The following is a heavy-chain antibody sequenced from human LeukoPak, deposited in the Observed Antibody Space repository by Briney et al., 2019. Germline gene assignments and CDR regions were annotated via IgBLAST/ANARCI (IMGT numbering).Heavy chain of an antibody. CDR1: RVSFIGYY. Sequence: SETLSLTCAVYRVSFIGYYWSWIRQPPGKGLEWIADINQNGMTNYNPSLKSRDTMSVDRSKKQFSLMLTSVTAADTAVYYCARGRRMTDIGVAGSFDLWGQGTMVSVCS. V-gene: IGHV4-34*01. CDR3: ARGRRMTDIGVAGSFDL. CDR2: INQNGMT. J-gene: IGHJ3*01. D-gene: IGHD2-15*01.